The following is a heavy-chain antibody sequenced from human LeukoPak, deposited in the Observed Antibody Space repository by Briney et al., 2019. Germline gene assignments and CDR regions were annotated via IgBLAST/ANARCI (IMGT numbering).Heavy chain of an antibody. CDR1: GYTFTSYY. D-gene: IGHD6-13*01. Sequence: GASVKVSCKASGYTFTSYYMHWVRQAPGQGLEWMGIINPSGGSTSYAQKFQGRVTMTRDTSTSTVCMELSSLRSEDTAVYYCARDLLLAAAGTGGDYWGQGTLVTVSS. CDR3: ARDLLLAAAGTGGDY. J-gene: IGHJ4*02. CDR2: INPSGGST. V-gene: IGHV1-46*01.